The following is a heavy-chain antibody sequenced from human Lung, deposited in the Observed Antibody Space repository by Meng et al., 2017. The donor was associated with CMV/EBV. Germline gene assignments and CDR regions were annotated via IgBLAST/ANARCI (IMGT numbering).Heavy chain of an antibody. Sequence: GESLKISCAASGFTFRSYVMHWVRQAPGRGLEWVTLVSYDGSNKYYADSVNGRFTISRDNSRNTLYLQMYSLRVEDSAVYYCATDDSRSPYYSYGMDVWGQGXTVTVSS. CDR2: VSYDGSNK. J-gene: IGHJ6*02. V-gene: IGHV3-30*04. CDR3: ATDDSRSPYYSYGMDV. D-gene: IGHD6-6*01. CDR1: GFTFRSYV.